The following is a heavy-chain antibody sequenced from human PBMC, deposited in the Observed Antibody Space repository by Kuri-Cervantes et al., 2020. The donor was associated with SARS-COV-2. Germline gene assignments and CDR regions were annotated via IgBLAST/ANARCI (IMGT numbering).Heavy chain of an antibody. V-gene: IGHV4-39*01. J-gene: IGHJ4*02. Sequence: SETLSLTCTVSGGSISSSSYYWGWIRQPPGKGLEWIGSIYYIVSTYYNPSLKSRVTISVDTSKNQFSLKLSSVTAADTAVYYCARHELEPRSLDYWGQGTLVTVSS. CDR3: ARHELEPRSLDY. CDR1: GGSISSSSYY. D-gene: IGHD1-14*01. CDR2: IYYIVST.